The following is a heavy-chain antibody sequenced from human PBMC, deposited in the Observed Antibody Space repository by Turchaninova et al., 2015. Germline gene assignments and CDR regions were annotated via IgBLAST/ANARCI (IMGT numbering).Heavy chain of an antibody. Sequence: QVQLQESGPGLVTPSETLSLTCTVSGGSISIYSRSWIRQPAGKGLEWIGRIYNTGITNDNPSLKSRVTISVDKSKNQFSLKLSSVTAADTAMYYCARQVAVAGTAGFDYWGQGTLVTVSS. CDR3: ARQVAVAGTAGFDY. D-gene: IGHD6-19*01. V-gene: IGHV4-4*07. J-gene: IGHJ4*02. CDR1: GGSISIYS. CDR2: IYNTGIT.